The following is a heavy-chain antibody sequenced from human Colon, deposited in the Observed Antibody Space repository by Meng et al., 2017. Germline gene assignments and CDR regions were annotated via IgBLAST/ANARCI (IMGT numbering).Heavy chain of an antibody. V-gene: IGHV5-51*01. CDR1: GYSFNTYW. J-gene: IGHJ3*01. Sequence: GESLKISCKGSGYSFNTYWIGWVRQMSGKGSEWMGIIYPGDGITTYSPSFQGQVTISADKPISTAYLQWSSLKASDTAMYYCARPLISGGGIDYHGFDTFDLWGQGTRVTVSS. CDR2: IYPGDGIT. D-gene: IGHD3-3*02. CDR3: ARPLISGGGIDYHGFDTFDL.